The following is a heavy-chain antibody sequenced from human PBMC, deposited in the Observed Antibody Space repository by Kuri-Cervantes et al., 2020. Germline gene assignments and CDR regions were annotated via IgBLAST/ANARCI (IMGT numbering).Heavy chain of an antibody. V-gene: IGHV3-48*03. CDR1: GFTFSSYE. CDR2: ISSSGSTI. Sequence: GGSLRLSCAASGFTFSSYEMNWVRQAPGKGLEWVSYISSSGSTIYYADSVKGRFTMSRDNAKNSLYLQMNSLRAEDTAVYYCARGPPYGDAFDIWGQGTMVTVSS. J-gene: IGHJ3*02. D-gene: IGHD4-17*01. CDR3: ARGPPYGDAFDI.